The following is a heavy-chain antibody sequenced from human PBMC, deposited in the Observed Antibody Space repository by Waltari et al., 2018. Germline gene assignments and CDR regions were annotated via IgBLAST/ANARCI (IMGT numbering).Heavy chain of an antibody. D-gene: IGHD2-8*02. J-gene: IGHJ3*02. V-gene: IGHV3-7*01. CDR2: IKHDGSET. CDR1: GFNLTDYR. CDR3: ARYEGHCIGDFCYFPDAFDT. Sequence: EELLVESGGDLVHPGGSLRLSCAVSGFNLTDYRMSWVRRAPGKGLEWVANIKHDGSETNYVDSVKGRFTISRDNAKKSVYLQMNSLRADDTAIYFCARYEGHCIGDFCYFPDAFDTWGQGTMVTVSS.